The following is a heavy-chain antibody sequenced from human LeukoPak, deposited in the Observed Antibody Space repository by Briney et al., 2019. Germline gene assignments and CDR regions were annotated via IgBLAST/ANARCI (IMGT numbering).Heavy chain of an antibody. CDR1: GFTFSSYA. V-gene: IGHV3-23*01. CDR3: ARALPGGSGSYSKRAFDY. Sequence: PGGSLRLSCAASGFTFSSYAMSWVRQAPGKGLEWVSAISGSGGSTYYADSVKGRFTISRDNSKNTLYLQMNSLRAEDTAVYYCARALPGGSGSYSKRAFDYWGQGTLVTVSS. CDR2: ISGSGGST. D-gene: IGHD1-26*01. J-gene: IGHJ4*02.